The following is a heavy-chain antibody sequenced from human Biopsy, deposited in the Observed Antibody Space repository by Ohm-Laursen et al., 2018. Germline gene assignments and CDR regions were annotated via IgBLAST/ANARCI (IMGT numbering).Heavy chain of an antibody. Sequence: SVYASCNVSVGTFSNYAISWVRQAPGEGLGWMGGIIAVSGLVNYAPKFQGRVSITADKSTTTAYMELSNLKSEDTAVYYCATPFQYYDSWGGYPPFDHWGQGTLVTVSS. CDR1: VGTFSNYA. J-gene: IGHJ4*02. CDR2: IIAVSGLV. V-gene: IGHV1-69*10. CDR3: ATPFQYYDSWGGYPPFDH. D-gene: IGHD3-3*01.